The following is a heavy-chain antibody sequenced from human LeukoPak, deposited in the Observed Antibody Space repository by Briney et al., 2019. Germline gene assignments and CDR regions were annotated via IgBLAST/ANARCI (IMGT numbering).Heavy chain of an antibody. V-gene: IGHV4-59*08. J-gene: IGHJ5*02. CDR2: VDYSGNT. CDR1: GASLNNYY. CDR3: AMQVGIYGDYNNWLDP. D-gene: IGHD4-17*01. Sequence: SETLSLTCTVSGASLNNYYWNWVRQPPGKGLEWIGHVDYSGNTRHNPSLKSRVTISLDISKNHFSLRLSSVTAADTAVYYCAMQVGIYGDYNNWLDPWGQGARVTVSS.